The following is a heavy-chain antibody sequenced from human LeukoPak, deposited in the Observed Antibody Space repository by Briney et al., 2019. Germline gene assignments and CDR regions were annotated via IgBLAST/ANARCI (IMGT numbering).Heavy chain of an antibody. J-gene: IGHJ4*02. D-gene: IGHD6-6*01. Sequence: KPSETLSLTCTVSGGSISSSSYYWGWIRQPPGKGLEWIGSIYYSGSTYYNPSLKSRVTISVDTSKNQFSLKLSSVTAADTAVYYCARGVPNSSSPRLDYWGQGTLVTVSS. CDR3: ARGVPNSSSPRLDY. CDR1: GGSISSSSYY. CDR2: IYYSGST. V-gene: IGHV4-39*01.